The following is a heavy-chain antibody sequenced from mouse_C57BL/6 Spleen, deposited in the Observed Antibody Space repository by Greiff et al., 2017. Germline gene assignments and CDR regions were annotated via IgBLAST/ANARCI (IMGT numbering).Heavy chain of an antibody. D-gene: IGHD1-1*01. CDR3: AIITTVVAHWYFDV. V-gene: IGHV1-69*01. CDR2: IDPSDSYT. Sequence: VQLQQPGAELVMPGASVKLSCKASGYTFTSYWMHWVKQRPGQGLEWIGEIDPSDSYTNYNQKFKGKSTLTVDKSSSTAYMQLSSLTSEDSAVYYCAIITTVVAHWYFDVWGTGTTVTVS. CDR1: GYTFTSYW. J-gene: IGHJ1*03.